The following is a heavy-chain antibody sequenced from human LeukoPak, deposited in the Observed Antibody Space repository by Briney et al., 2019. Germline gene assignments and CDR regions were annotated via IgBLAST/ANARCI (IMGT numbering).Heavy chain of an antibody. CDR1: GFTFSSYA. J-gene: IGHJ4*02. D-gene: IGHD4-17*01. CDR3: AKDLQPFLYGDYVSWSIDY. Sequence: GGSLRLSCAASGFTFSSYAMRWVRQAPGKGLEWVSAISGSGGSTYYADSVKGRFTISRDNSKNTLYLQMNSLRAEDTAVYYCAKDLQPFLYGDYVSWSIDYWGQGTLVTVSS. V-gene: IGHV3-23*01. CDR2: ISGSGGST.